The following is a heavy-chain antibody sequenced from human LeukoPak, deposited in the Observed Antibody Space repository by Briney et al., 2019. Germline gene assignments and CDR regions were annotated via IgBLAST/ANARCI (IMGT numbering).Heavy chain of an antibody. J-gene: IGHJ4*02. Sequence: PSETLSLTCTVSGDSITTGSYYWSWVRQPAGKGLEWIGRVYINGVTHYDPSLKSRVTISLDTSKNQFSLRLISVTAADTAVYYCARMSASSGFWGQGTLVTVSS. CDR1: GDSITTGSYY. V-gene: IGHV4-61*02. CDR3: ARMSASSGF. CDR2: VYINGVT. D-gene: IGHD3-22*01.